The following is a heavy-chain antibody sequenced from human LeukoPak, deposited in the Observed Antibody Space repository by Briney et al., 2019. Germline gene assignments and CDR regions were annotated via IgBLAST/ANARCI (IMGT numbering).Heavy chain of an antibody. V-gene: IGHV1-18*01. D-gene: IGHD3-3*01. CDR3: ARKDVLRFLEYLGDAFDI. CDR1: GYTFTSYG. CDR2: ISAYNGNT. Sequence: ASVKVSCKASGYTFTSYGISWVRQASGQGLEWMGWISAYNGNTNYAQKLQGRVTTTTDTSTSTAYMELRSLRSDDTAVYYCARKDVLRFLEYLGDAFDIWGQGTMVTVSS. J-gene: IGHJ3*02.